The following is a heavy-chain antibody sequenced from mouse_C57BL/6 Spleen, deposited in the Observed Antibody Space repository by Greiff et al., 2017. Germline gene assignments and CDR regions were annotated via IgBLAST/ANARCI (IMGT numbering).Heavy chain of an antibody. CDR1: GYTFTSYG. CDR3: ASITTVVGY. J-gene: IGHJ2*01. V-gene: IGHV1-81*01. D-gene: IGHD1-1*01. Sequence: QVQLKESGAELARPGASVKLSCKASGYTFTSYGISWVKQRTGQGLEWIGEIYPRSGNTYYNEKFKGKATLTADKSSSTAYMELRSLTSEDSAVYFCASITTVVGYWGQGTTLTVSS. CDR2: IYPRSGNT.